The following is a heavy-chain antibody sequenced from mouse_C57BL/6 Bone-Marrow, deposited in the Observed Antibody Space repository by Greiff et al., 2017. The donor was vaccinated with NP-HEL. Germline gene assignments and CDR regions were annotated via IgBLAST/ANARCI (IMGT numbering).Heavy chain of an antibody. D-gene: IGHD1-1*01. Sequence: QVQLQQSGAELVKPGASVKLSCKASGYTFTSYWMQWVKQRPGQGLEWIGEIDPSDSYTNYNQKFKGKATLTVDTSSSTAYMQLSSLTSEDSAVYYCARSSGYYYYGTAWFAYWGQGTLVTVSA. J-gene: IGHJ3*01. CDR2: IDPSDSYT. V-gene: IGHV1-50*01. CDR1: GYTFTSYW. CDR3: ARSSGYYYYGTAWFAY.